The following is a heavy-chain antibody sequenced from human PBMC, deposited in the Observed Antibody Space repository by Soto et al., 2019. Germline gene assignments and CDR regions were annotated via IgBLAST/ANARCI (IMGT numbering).Heavy chain of an antibody. CDR1: GGTFSSYA. Sequence: QVQLVQSGAEVKKPGSSVKVSCKASGGTFSSYAISWVRQAPGQGLEWMGGIIPIFGTANYAQKFQGRVTITADEXTXTXCMELSSLRSEDTAVYYCARDGVGATSDYYYYGMDVWGQGTTVTVSS. V-gene: IGHV1-69*12. D-gene: IGHD1-26*01. CDR2: IIPIFGTA. J-gene: IGHJ6*02. CDR3: ARDGVGATSDYYYYGMDV.